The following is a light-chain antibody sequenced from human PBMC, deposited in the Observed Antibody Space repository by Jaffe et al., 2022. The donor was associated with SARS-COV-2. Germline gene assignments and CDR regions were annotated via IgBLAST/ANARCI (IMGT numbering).Light chain of an antibody. V-gene: IGKV1-39*01. CDR2: AAS. CDR1: QSISRY. J-gene: IGKJ1*01. CDR3: QQSYSIPPT. Sequence: DIQMTQSPSSLSASVGDRVTITCRASQSISRYLSWCQQKPGKAPKLLIYAASILHSGVPSRFSGSASGTDFTLTINSLQPEDFATYYCQQSYSIPPTFGQGTKVEI.